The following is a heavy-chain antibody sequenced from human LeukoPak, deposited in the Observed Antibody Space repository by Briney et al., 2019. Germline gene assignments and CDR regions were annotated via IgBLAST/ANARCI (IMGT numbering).Heavy chain of an antibody. CDR1: GFTVSSNY. D-gene: IGHD6-19*01. J-gene: IGHJ4*02. CDR3: ARDPSSSGPSFDY. CDR2: IYSGGST. V-gene: IGHV3-53*01. Sequence: GGSLRLSCAASGFTVSSNYMSWVRQAPGKGLEWVSVIYSGGSTYYADSVKGRFTISRDNAKNSLYLQMNSLRAEDTAVYYCARDPSSSGPSFDYWGQGTLVTVSS.